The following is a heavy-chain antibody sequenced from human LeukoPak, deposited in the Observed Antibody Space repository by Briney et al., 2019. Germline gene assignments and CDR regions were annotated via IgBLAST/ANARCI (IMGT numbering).Heavy chain of an antibody. Sequence: GASVKVSCKASGYTFTSYDINWVRQATGQGLEWMGWMNPNSGNTGYAQKFQGRVTMTRNTSISTAYMELSSLRSEDTAVYYCAKGTYYYDSSGYSAPIDYWGQGTLVTVSS. CDR1: GYTFTSYD. CDR2: MNPNSGNT. J-gene: IGHJ4*02. D-gene: IGHD3-22*01. CDR3: AKGTYYYDSSGYSAPIDY. V-gene: IGHV1-8*01.